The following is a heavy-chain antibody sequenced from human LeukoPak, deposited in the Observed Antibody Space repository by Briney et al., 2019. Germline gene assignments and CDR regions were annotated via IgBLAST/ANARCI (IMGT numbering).Heavy chain of an antibody. D-gene: IGHD5-18*01. CDR3: VREARGYHYTYFDY. V-gene: IGHV3-13*01. Sequence: GGSLRLSCTASGFTLGSHDMHWVRQIPGQGLGWVAAVSSGFHAFFADSVQGRFTVSREDARNSLYLQMNSLRAGDTAVYYCVREARGYHYTYFDYWGQGTLVTVSS. J-gene: IGHJ4*02. CDR1: GFTLGSHD. CDR2: VSSGFHA.